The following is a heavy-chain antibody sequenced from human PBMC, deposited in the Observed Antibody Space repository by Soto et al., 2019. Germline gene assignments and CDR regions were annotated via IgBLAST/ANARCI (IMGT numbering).Heavy chain of an antibody. V-gene: IGHV1-69*13. J-gene: IGHJ4*02. CDR1: GGTFSSYA. CDR2: IIPIFGTA. CDR3: ARDRDYYGSGSASFDY. D-gene: IGHD3-10*01. Sequence: ASVKVSCKASGGTFSSYAISWVRQAPGQGLEWMGGIIPIFGTANYAQKFQGRVTITADESTSTAYMELSSLRSEDTAVYYCARDRDYYGSGSASFDYWGKGTLVTFSS.